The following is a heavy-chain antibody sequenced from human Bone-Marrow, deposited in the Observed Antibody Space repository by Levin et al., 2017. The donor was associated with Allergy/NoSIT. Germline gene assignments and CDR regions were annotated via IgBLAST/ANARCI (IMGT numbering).Heavy chain of an antibody. CDR3: ARERGVWVGDLYASWFDP. CDR2: TYYSGGT. Sequence: AGGSLRLSCTVSGDSISSYYWTWIRQTPGKGLEWIGYTYYSGGTNYNPSLESRVTISVDTSKNQFSLKLTSVTTADTAVYYCARERGVWVGDLYASWFDPWGQGTLVTVSS. CDR1: GDSISSYY. V-gene: IGHV4-59*01. J-gene: IGHJ5*02. D-gene: IGHD3-10*01.